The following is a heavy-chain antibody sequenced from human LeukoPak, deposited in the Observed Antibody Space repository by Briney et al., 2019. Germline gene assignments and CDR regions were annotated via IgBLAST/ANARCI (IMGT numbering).Heavy chain of an antibody. Sequence: PSETLSLTCAVYGGSFSGYYWSWIRQPPGKGLEWIGEINHSGSTNYNPSLKSRVTMSVDTSKNQFSLKLSSVTAADTAVYYCATGDYYGSGSSNYWGQGTLVTVSS. CDR3: ATGDYYGSGSSNY. V-gene: IGHV4-34*01. J-gene: IGHJ4*02. D-gene: IGHD3-10*01. CDR1: GGSFSGYY. CDR2: INHSGST.